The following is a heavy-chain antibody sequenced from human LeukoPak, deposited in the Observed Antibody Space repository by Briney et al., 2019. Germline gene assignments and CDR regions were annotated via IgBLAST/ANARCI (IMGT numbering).Heavy chain of an antibody. V-gene: IGHV3-11*04. CDR1: GFTFSDYY. Sequence: PGGSLRLSCVASGFTFSDYYMSWIRQAPGKGLEWVSYIASTGTLVDYEDSVKGRFTISRDNAKNSLYLQMNSLRAADTAVYYCAREGYAFDIWGQGTMVTVSS. CDR3: AREGYAFDI. J-gene: IGHJ3*02. CDR2: IASTGTLV.